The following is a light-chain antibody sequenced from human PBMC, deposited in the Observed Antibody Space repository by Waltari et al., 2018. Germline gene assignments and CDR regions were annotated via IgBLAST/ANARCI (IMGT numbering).Light chain of an antibody. CDR2: DAS. CDR3: QQRSNWPPRFT. V-gene: IGKV3-11*01. CDR1: QRVSSN. Sequence: EIVLTQSPATLSLSPGERATLPCRASQRVSSNLAWYQQKPGQAPRLLIFDASKRATGIPARFSGSGSGTDFTLTISSLEPEDFAVYYCQQRSNWPPRFTFGPGTKVDIK. J-gene: IGKJ3*01.